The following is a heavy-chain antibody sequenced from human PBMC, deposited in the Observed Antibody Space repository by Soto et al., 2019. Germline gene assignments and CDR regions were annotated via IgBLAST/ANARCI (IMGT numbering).Heavy chain of an antibody. CDR2: ITGRGGNT. J-gene: IGHJ3*02. CDR3: AKEDSGDDAFDI. Sequence: PVASLRLSSAASGLIFSGYSMTWVRQAPGKGLEWVSGITGRGGNTYYVDSVKGRFIISRDNSKNTLYLQMSSLRAEDTAVYYCAKEDSGDDAFDIWGQGTMVTVSS. V-gene: IGHV3-23*01. CDR1: GLIFSGYS. D-gene: IGHD6-19*01.